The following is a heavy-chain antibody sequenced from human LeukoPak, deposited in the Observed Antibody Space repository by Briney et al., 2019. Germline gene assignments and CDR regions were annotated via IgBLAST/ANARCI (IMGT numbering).Heavy chain of an antibody. CDR1: GGSLSSGDYY. Sequence: SQTLSLTCTVSGGSLSSGDYYWSWIRQPPGTGLEWLGYIYYSGSTYYNPSLKSRVTISVDTSKNQFSLKLSSVTAADTAVYYCARFSVVVVAATPSYGMDVWGQGTTVTVSS. D-gene: IGHD2-15*01. CDR2: IYYSGST. CDR3: ARFSVVVVAATPSYGMDV. V-gene: IGHV4-30-4*01. J-gene: IGHJ6*02.